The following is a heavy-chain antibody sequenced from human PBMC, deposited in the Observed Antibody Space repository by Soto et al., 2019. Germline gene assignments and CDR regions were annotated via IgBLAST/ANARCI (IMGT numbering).Heavy chain of an antibody. CDR2: ISSSGSTM. J-gene: IGHJ3*01. D-gene: IGHD3-10*01. CDR3: ANMARSSNPFDL. Sequence: VQLVESGGGLVQPGGSLRLSCAASGFTFNTYEMSWVRQAPGKGLEWVSCISSSGSTMYYAHSVKGRFTISRDNAKKSLFLQTNSLGSEDTAGYYCANMARSSNPFDLRGQGKLVVVSS. CDR1: GFTFNTYE. V-gene: IGHV3-48*03.